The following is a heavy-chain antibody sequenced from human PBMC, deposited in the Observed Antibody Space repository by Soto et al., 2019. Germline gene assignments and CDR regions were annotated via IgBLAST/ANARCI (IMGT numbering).Heavy chain of an antibody. CDR3: ASYYGSGSSYEYYYYYGMDV. D-gene: IGHD3-10*01. Sequence: QVQLVQSGAEEKKPGASVKVSCKASGYTFTSYAMHWVRQAPGQRLEWMGWINAGNGNTKYSQKFQGRVTITRDTSASTAYMELSSLRSEDTAVYYCASYYGSGSSYEYYYYYGMDVRGQGTTVTVSS. J-gene: IGHJ6*02. CDR1: GYTFTSYA. V-gene: IGHV1-3*05. CDR2: INAGNGNT.